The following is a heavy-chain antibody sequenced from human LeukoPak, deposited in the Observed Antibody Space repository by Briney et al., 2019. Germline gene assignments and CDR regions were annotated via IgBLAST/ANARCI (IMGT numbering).Heavy chain of an antibody. CDR2: IYYSGST. CDR3: ARCVRDSGSPYFDY. CDR1: GGSISSSSYY. V-gene: IGHV4-39*01. D-gene: IGHD1-26*01. J-gene: IGHJ4*02. Sequence: PSETLSLTCTVSGGSISSSSYYWGWLRQPPGKGLEWIGSIYYSGSTYYNPSLKSRVTISVDTSKNQFSLKLSSVTAADTAVYYCARCVRDSGSPYFDYWGQGTLVTVSS.